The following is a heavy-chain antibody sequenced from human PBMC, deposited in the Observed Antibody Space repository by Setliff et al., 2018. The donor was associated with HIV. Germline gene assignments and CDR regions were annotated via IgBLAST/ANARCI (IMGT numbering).Heavy chain of an antibody. CDR1: GYSFSSYA. CDR2: ISAYNGHT. CDR3: AKTSPKDGYSSDF. V-gene: IGHV1-18*01. Sequence: ASVKVSCKASGYSFSSYAISWVRQAPGQGLEWMGWISAYNGHTNYAQKSQDRVTMTTDTSTNTAYMELSSLGSDDTAVYYCAKTSPKDGYSSDFWGQGTPVTVPQ. D-gene: IGHD4-4*01. J-gene: IGHJ4*02.